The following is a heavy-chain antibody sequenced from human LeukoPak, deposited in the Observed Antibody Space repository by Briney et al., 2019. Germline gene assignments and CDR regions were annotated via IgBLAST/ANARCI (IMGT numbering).Heavy chain of an antibody. V-gene: IGHV4-39*07. CDR3: ARGRARYYYGWGSYYLDY. Sequence: SETLSLTCTVSGGSISSSSYYWGWIRQPPGKGLEWIGSIYYSGSTYYNPSLKSRVNISVDTSKNQFSLKLSSVTAADTAVYYCARGRARYYYGWGSYYLDYWGQGTLVTVSS. CDR1: GGSISSSSYY. J-gene: IGHJ4*02. D-gene: IGHD3-10*01. CDR2: IYYSGST.